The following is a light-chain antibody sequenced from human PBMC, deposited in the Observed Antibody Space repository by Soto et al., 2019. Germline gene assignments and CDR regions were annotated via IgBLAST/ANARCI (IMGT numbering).Light chain of an antibody. CDR1: QDINNY. J-gene: IGKJ3*01. Sequence: DIQMTQSPSSLSASVGDRVTITCQASQDINNYLNWYQQKPGKAPKLLIYDASNLQTGVPSRFSGSGSATDFTVTISNLQPEDIATYYCQQYDNLFSTFGPGTKVDIK. CDR2: DAS. CDR3: QQYDNLFST. V-gene: IGKV1-33*01.